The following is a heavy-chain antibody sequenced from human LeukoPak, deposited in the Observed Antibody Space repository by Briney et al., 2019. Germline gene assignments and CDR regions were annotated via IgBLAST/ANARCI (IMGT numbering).Heavy chain of an antibody. V-gene: IGHV1-69*13. J-gene: IGHJ6*02. D-gene: IGHD3-3*01. Sequence: ASVKVSCKASGGTFSSYAISWVRQAPGQGLEWMGGIIPIFGTANYAQKFQGRVTITADESTSTAYMELSSLRSEDTAVYYCARDSGYDFWSGYYPYYYYGMDVWGQGTTVTVSS. CDR2: IIPIFGTA. CDR3: ARDSGYDFWSGYYPYYYYGMDV. CDR1: GGTFSSYA.